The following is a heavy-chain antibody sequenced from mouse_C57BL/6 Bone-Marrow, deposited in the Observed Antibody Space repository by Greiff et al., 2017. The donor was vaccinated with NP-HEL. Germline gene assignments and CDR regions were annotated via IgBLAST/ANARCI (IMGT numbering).Heavy chain of an antibody. CDR2: FYPGSGSI. J-gene: IGHJ1*03. V-gene: IGHV1-62-2*01. CDR1: GYTFTEYT. CDR3: ARHGDYFGSSYGYFDV. D-gene: IGHD1-1*01. Sequence: VKLVESGAELVKPGASVKLSCKASGYTFTEYTIHWVKQRSGQGLEWIGWFYPGSGSIKYNEKFKDKATLTADKSSSTVYMELSRLTSEDSAVYFCARHGDYFGSSYGYFDVWGTGTTGTVSS.